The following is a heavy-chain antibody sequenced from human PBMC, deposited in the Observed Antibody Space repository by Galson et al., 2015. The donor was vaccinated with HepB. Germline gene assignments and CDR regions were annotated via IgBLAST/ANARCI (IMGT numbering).Heavy chain of an antibody. CDR2: IYSGGST. J-gene: IGHJ4*02. D-gene: IGHD3-22*01. V-gene: IGHV3-66*01. CDR1: GFTVSSNY. CDR3: AKEGYYYDSSGSLAFVVG. Sequence: SLRLSCAASGFTVSSNYMSWVRQAPGKGLEWVSVIYSGGSTYYADSVKGRFTISRDNSKNTLYLQMNSLRAEDTAVYYCAKEGYYYDSSGSLAFVVGWGQGTLVTVSS.